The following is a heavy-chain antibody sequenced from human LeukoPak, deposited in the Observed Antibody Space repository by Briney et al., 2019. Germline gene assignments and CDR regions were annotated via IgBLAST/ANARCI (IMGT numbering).Heavy chain of an antibody. J-gene: IGHJ3*02. CDR3: ARLSRLGEFSFNYAFDI. CDR1: GGSITSGNYY. CDR2: IYYSGST. Sequence: PSETLSLTCTVSGGSITSGNYYWGWIRQPPGKGLEWIGSIYYSGSTYYNPSLKSRVTISVDTSKNQFSLKETSMAADTGVYYCARLSRLGEFSFNYAFDIWGQGTMVTVSS. V-gene: IGHV4-39*01. D-gene: IGHD3-16*02.